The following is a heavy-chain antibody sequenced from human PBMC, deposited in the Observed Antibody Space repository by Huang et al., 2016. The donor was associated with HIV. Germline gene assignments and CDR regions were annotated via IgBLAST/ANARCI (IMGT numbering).Heavy chain of an antibody. CDR1: GFTVSTNY. V-gene: IGHV3-53*01. CDR2: IYSVCTT. D-gene: IGHD3-22*01. J-gene: IGHJ4*02. Sequence: EVQLVESGGGLIQPGGSLRLSCAASGFTVSTNYMTLVRQAPGKGVNTVSSIYSVCTTYYSDSLKCRFTISRDDAENTLYLHMTSLRAGDIAVYYCAKEGDTSAALGYWGQGTLVTVS. CDR3: AKEGDTSAALGY.